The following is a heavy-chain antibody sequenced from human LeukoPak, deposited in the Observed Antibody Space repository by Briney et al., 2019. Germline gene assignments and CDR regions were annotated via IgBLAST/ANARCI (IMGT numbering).Heavy chain of an antibody. Sequence: PGGSLRLSCAASGFTVRSNYMSWVRQAPGKGLEWVSLIDTGGSTYYADSVRGRFTFSRDDSKNTLYLHMNSLRADDTAVYYCASSPAAGTGFDPWGQGTLVTVSS. CDR3: ASSPAAGTGFDP. D-gene: IGHD3-10*01. CDR1: GFTVRSNY. V-gene: IGHV3-66*01. J-gene: IGHJ5*02. CDR2: IDTGGST.